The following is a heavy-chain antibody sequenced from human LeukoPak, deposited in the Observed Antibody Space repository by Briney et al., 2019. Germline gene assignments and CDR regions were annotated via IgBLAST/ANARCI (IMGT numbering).Heavy chain of an antibody. J-gene: IGHJ4*02. V-gene: IGHV3-74*01. CDR3: ARDFSGWYGAYYFDY. CDR2: INSDGSST. D-gene: IGHD6-19*01. CDR1: GFTFSSYW. Sequence: HPGGSLRLSCAASGFTFSSYWMHWVRQAPGKGLVWVSRINSDGSSTSYADSVKGRFTISRDNAKNSLYLQMNSLRAEDTAVYYCARDFSGWYGAYYFDYWGQGTLVTVSS.